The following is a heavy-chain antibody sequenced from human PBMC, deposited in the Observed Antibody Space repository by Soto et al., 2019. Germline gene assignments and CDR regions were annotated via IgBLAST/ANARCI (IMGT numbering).Heavy chain of an antibody. D-gene: IGHD4-17*01. V-gene: IGHV3-23*01. Sequence: GGSLRLSCAASGFTFSSYAMSWVRQAPGKGLEWVSAISGSGGSTYYADSVKGRFTISRDNSKNTLYLQMNSLRAEDTAVYYCAKVRCAYGDYEGCGYYMDVWGKGTTVTVSS. J-gene: IGHJ6*03. CDR3: AKVRCAYGDYEGCGYYMDV. CDR2: ISGSGGST. CDR1: GFTFSSYA.